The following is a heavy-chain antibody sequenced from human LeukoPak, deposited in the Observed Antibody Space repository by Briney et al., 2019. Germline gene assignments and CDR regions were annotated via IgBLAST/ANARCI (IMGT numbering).Heavy chain of an antibody. Sequence: GSLILSCAASGFPVSSNYMSWVRQAPGEGLGGVSIIYSGGTTYYPASVKDRFTTSRNNSKNTLYLQMNSLRAEDAAVYYCASVRTSGNYYNWVYFDYWGQGTLVTVSS. J-gene: IGHJ4*02. CDR3: ASVRTSGNYYNWVYFDY. CDR2: IYSGGTT. V-gene: IGHV3-66*01. CDR1: GFPVSSNY. D-gene: IGHD3-10*01.